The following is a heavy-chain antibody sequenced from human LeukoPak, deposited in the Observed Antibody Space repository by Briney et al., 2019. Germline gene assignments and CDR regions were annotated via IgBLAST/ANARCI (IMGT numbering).Heavy chain of an antibody. CDR3: AKDVAHIAVTGTDWFDP. CDR1: GFIFSNYA. J-gene: IGHJ5*02. V-gene: IGHV3-23*01. CDR2: ITGSGGTT. D-gene: IGHD6-19*01. Sequence: SGGSLRLSCAASGFIFSNYAMSWVRQAPGKGLEWVSTITGSGGTTYYADSVKGRFTTSRDNSRNTLYLQMNSLRAEDTAVYYCAKDVAHIAVTGTDWFDPGGQGTQVTVSS.